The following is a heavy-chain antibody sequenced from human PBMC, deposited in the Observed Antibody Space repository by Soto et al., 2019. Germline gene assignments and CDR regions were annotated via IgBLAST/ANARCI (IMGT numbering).Heavy chain of an antibody. V-gene: IGHV4-59*08. CDR2: IYYGGST. D-gene: IGHD7-27*01. J-gene: IGHJ4*02. Sequence: PSETLSLTCSISGGSISGYHWSWIRQSPGKGLEWIGFIYYGGSTNYNPSLKSRVTISVDTPKNQFSLKLSSVTAADTAVYYCAKNWNWGSLVHWGQGTLVTVSS. CDR1: GGSISGYH. CDR3: AKNWNWGSLVH.